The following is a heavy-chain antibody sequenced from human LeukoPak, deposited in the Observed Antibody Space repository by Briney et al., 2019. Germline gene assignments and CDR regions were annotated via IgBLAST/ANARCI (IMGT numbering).Heavy chain of an antibody. D-gene: IGHD6-19*01. J-gene: IGHJ2*01. V-gene: IGHV1-18*01. Sequence: ASVKVSCKASGYTFTSYGISWVRHAPGQGLEWMGWISAYNGNTNYAQKLQGRVTMTTDTFTSTAYMELRSLRSDDTAVYYCARTIAVAVRPLVWYFDLWGRGTLVTVSS. CDR2: ISAYNGNT. CDR1: GYTFTSYG. CDR3: ARTIAVAVRPLVWYFDL.